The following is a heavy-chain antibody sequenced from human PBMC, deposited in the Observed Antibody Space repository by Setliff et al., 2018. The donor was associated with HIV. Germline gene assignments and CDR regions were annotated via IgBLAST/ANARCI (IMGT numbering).Heavy chain of an antibody. D-gene: IGHD6-19*01. CDR3: ARVPYRSAWFSGGHDAFDV. V-gene: IGHV1-18*01. CDR1: GYTFSSYG. Sequence: VASVKVSCKASGYTFSSYGISWVRQAPGQGLEWMGWISGYNGNTKYVQKLQGRVTMTTDTSTRTVYMELRSLRHDDTAEYFCARVPYRSAWFSGGHDAFDVWGQGTMVTVSS. CDR2: ISGYNGNT. J-gene: IGHJ3*01.